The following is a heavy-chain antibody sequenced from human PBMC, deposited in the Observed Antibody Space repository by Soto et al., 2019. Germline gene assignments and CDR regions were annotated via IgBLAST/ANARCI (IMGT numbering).Heavy chain of an antibody. CDR1: GFTFSSYA. V-gene: IGHV3-30-3*01. D-gene: IGHD6-13*01. Sequence: GGSLRLSCAASGFTFSSYAMHWVRQAPGKGLEWVAVISYDGSNKYYADSVKGRFTISRDNSKNTLYLQMNSLRAEDTAVYYCARAATRSITSEQLVQAHIDYWGQGTLVTVSS. CDR3: ARAATRSITSEQLVQAHIDY. J-gene: IGHJ4*02. CDR2: ISYDGSNK.